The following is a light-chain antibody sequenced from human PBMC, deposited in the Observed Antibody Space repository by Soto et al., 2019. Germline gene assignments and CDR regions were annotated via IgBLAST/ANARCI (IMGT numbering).Light chain of an antibody. J-gene: IGKJ1*01. CDR3: QQRRYWPVT. CDR1: QSVSSY. CDR2: DAS. V-gene: IGKV3-11*01. Sequence: EIELTQSPAILSMSPGERATLSCRASQSVSSYFAWYQQKSGQAPRLLIYDASNRATGVPARFSGSGSGTDFTLTISSLEPEDFAVYYCQQRRYWPVTFGQGTKVEIK.